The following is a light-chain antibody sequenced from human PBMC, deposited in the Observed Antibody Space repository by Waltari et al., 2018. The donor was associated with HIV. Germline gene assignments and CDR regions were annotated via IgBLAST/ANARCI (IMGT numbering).Light chain of an antibody. CDR1: QDITNY. V-gene: IGKV1-33*01. CDR2: DAS. CDR3: QQYDDLPLT. J-gene: IGKJ3*01. Sequence: DIQMTQSPSSLSTSVGDRVTITCQASQDITNYLNWYQQKPGKAPNLLIYDASNLQTGVPSRFSGNGSGTDFTFTINTLQPEDIATYYCQQYDDLPLTFGPGTTVEIK.